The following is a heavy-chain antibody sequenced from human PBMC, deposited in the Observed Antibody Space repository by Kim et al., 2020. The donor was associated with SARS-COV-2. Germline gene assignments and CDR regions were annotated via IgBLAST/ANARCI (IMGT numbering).Heavy chain of an antibody. J-gene: IGHJ4*02. V-gene: IGHV3-7*03. Sequence: VDSVKGRLTMSRDNAKNSLYLEMNSLRPEDTALYYCAGLDSAQVPGVFWGQGTLVTVSS. CDR3: AGLDSAQVPGVF. D-gene: IGHD3-10*01.